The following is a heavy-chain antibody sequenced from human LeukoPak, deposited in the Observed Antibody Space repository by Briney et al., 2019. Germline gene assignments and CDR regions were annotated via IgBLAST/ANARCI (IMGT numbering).Heavy chain of an antibody. Sequence: SGTLSLTCAVSGVSVTSSTWWSWVRQSPGKGLEWMGEINHSGSTNYNPSLKSRVTISVDTSKNQFSLKLSSVTAADTAVYYCARELAVAGPSDYWGQGTLVTVSS. CDR1: GVSVTSSTW. CDR3: ARELAVAGPSDY. J-gene: IGHJ4*02. CDR2: INHSGST. V-gene: IGHV4-4*02. D-gene: IGHD6-19*01.